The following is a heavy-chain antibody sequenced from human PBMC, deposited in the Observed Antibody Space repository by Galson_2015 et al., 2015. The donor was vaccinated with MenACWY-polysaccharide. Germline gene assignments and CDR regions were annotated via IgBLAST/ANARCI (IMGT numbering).Heavy chain of an antibody. V-gene: IGHV3-23*01. D-gene: IGHD2-2*01. CDR1: GFTFTSYA. CDR2: IGGSGSNT. CDR3: ARVRYSTGKYQFDY. Sequence: SLRLSCAASGFTFTSYAMSWVRQAPGKGLEWVSTIGGSGSNTHYADSVKGRFTFSRDNSKNTLSLQMNSLRAEDTAVYYCARVRYSTGKYQFDYWGQGTLVAVSS. J-gene: IGHJ4*02.